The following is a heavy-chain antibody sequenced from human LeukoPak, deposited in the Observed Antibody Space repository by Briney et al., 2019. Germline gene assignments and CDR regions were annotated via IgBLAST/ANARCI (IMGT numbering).Heavy chain of an antibody. Sequence: GGSLRLSCAASGFTFSTSWMHWVRQAPGKGLEWVAVISYDGSNKYYADSVKGRFTISRDNSKNTLYLQMNSLRAEDTAVYYCATGYSSGWGPGYWGQGTLVTVSS. D-gene: IGHD6-19*01. CDR3: ATGYSSGWGPGY. J-gene: IGHJ4*02. CDR1: GFTFSTSW. V-gene: IGHV3-30-3*01. CDR2: ISYDGSNK.